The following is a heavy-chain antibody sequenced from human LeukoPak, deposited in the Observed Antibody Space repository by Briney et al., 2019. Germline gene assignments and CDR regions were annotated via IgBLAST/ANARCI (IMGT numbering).Heavy chain of an antibody. J-gene: IGHJ6*02. V-gene: IGHV3-13*01. CDR2: IGTAGDT. Sequence: PGGSLRLSCAASGFTFSSYDMHWVRQATGKGLEWVSAIGTAGDTYYPGSVKGRFTISRENAKNSLYLQMNSLRAGDTAVYYCAREGGTSSSWSGGYYYYGMDVWGQGTTVTVSS. D-gene: IGHD6-13*01. CDR1: GFTFSSYD. CDR3: AREGGTSSSWSGGYYYYGMDV.